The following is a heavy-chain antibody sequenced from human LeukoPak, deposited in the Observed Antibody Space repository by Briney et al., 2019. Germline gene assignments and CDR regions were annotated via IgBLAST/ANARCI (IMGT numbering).Heavy chain of an antibody. CDR3: ARGRSGYEQSYYYYYMDV. D-gene: IGHD5-12*01. V-gene: IGHV1-8*03. J-gene: IGHJ6*03. Sequence: ASVKVSCKASGYTFTSYDINWVRQATGQGLEWMGWMNPNSGNTGYAQKFQGRVTITRNTSISTAYMELSSLRSEDTAVYYCARGRSGYEQSYYYYYMDVWAKGPRSPSP. CDR2: MNPNSGNT. CDR1: GYTFTSYD.